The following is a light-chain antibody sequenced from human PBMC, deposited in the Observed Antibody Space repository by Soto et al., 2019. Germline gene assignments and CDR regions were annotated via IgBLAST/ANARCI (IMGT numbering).Light chain of an antibody. Sequence: QSVLTQPPSVSGAPEQSVTISCAGSSSNIGAHFDVHWYQQVPGTAPKLLIYANSNRPSGVPDRFSGSKSGTTASLVITGLQAADVADYFFQSYDTSLSGSYVFGTGTKVTVL. J-gene: IGLJ1*01. CDR3: QSYDTSLSGSYV. CDR2: ANS. CDR1: SSNIGAHFD. V-gene: IGLV1-40*01.